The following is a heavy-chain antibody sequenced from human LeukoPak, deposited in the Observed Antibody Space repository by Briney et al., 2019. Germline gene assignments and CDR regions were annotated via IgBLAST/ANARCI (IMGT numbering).Heavy chain of an antibody. D-gene: IGHD3-3*01. CDR1: GFTFSSYG. V-gene: IGHV3-30*18. CDR2: ILYDGSNK. Sequence: PGGSLRLSCAASGFTFSSYGMHWVRQAPGKGLEWVAVILYDGSNKYYADSVKGRFTISRDNSKNTLYLQTNSLRPDDTAVYYCAKGWGIPIFGVVTNWGQGTLVTVSS. J-gene: IGHJ4*02. CDR3: AKGWGIPIFGVVTN.